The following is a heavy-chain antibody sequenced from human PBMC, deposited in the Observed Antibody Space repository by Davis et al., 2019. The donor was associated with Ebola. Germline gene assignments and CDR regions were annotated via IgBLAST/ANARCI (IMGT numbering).Heavy chain of an antibody. CDR2: IYHSGST. J-gene: IGHJ2*01. Sequence: SETLSLTCAVSGGSISSSNWWSWVRQPPGKGLEWIGEIYHSGSTNYNPSLKSRVTISVDTSKNQFSLKLSSVTAADTAVYYCARPAYCSGRSCYSGTGYFDLWGRGTLVTVSS. V-gene: IGHV4-4*02. CDR1: GGSISSSNW. CDR3: ARPAYCSGRSCYSGTGYFDL. D-gene: IGHD2-15*01.